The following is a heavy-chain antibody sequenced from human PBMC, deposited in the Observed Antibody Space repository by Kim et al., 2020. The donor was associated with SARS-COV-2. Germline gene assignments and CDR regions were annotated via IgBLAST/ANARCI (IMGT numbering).Heavy chain of an antibody. Sequence: PSLKSRVTISVDTSKNQFSLKLSSVTAAATAVYYCARYYYDSSGYYPFDYWGQGTLVTVSS. CDR3: ARYYYDSSGYYPFDY. D-gene: IGHD3-22*01. V-gene: IGHV4-39*01. J-gene: IGHJ4*02.